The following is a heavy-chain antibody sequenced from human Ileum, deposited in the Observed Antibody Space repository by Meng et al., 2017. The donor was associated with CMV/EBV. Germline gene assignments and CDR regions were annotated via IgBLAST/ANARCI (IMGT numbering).Heavy chain of an antibody. V-gene: IGHV3-66*01. CDR2: IYASGST. Sequence: GHLVESGGGLVQPGGSLILSCEASGFIVSSTYMTWVRQAPGKGLEWVSVIYASGSTFYADSVKGRFTISRDNSENTLFLQMSSLRVEDTAVYYCVGVGAPGGQGTLVTVSS. CDR1: GFIVSSTY. J-gene: IGHJ4*02. CDR3: VGVGAP. D-gene: IGHD1-26*01.